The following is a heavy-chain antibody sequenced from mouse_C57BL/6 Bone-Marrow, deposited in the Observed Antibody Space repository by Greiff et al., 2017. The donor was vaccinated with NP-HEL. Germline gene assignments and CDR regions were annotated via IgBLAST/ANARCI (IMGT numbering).Heavy chain of an antibody. J-gene: IGHJ2*01. CDR1: GYAFSSYW. D-gene: IGHD4-1*01. Sequence: QVQLQQSGAELVKPGASVKISCKASGYAFSSYWMNWVKQRPGKGLEWIGQIYPGDGDTNYNGKFKGKATLTADKSSSTAYMQLSSLTSEDSAVYFCARGELGRSLYYWGQGTTLTVSS. CDR3: ARGELGRSLYY. V-gene: IGHV1-80*01. CDR2: IYPGDGDT.